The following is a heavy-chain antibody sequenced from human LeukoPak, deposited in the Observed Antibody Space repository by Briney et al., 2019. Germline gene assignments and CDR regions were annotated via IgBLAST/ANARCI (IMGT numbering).Heavy chain of an antibody. CDR2: ISGSGGST. D-gene: IGHD3-22*01. CDR1: GFTIRSYA. J-gene: IGHJ6*03. Sequence: GGSLRLSCAASGFTIRSYAMSWVRQAPGEGMEWVSEISGSGGSTYYADSVKGRFTIPRDNSKNTLYLQMNSLRAADTAVSYCPKGTMIVVVTSYYMDVWGENTTVTVP. CDR3: PKGTMIVVVTSYYMDV. V-gene: IGHV3-23*01.